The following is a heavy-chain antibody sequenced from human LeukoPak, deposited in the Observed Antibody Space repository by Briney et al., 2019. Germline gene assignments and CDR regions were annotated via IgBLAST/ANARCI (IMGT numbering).Heavy chain of an antibody. Sequence: RSGGSLRLSCAASGFTFSSYAMSWVRQAPGKGLEWVSAISGSGGSTYYADSVKGRFTISRDNSKNTLYLQMNSLRAEDTAVYYCARWDIVVVVAATGGHAEYFQHWGQGTLVTVSS. J-gene: IGHJ1*01. D-gene: IGHD2-15*01. CDR1: GFTFSSYA. V-gene: IGHV3-23*01. CDR3: ARWDIVVVVAATGGHAEYFQH. CDR2: ISGSGGST.